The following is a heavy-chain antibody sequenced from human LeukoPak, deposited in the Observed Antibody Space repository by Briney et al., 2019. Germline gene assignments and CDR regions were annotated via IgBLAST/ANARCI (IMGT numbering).Heavy chain of an antibody. CDR2: IYTSGST. CDR3: ARESPEGYCSSTSCYFEGWFDP. Sequence: SETLSLTCTVSSGSISSYYWSWIRQPAGKGLEWIGRIYTSGSTNYNPSLKSRVTMSVDTSKNQFSLKLSSVTAADTAVYYCARESPEGYCSSTSCYFEGWFDPWGQGTLVTVSS. J-gene: IGHJ5*02. D-gene: IGHD2-2*01. V-gene: IGHV4-4*07. CDR1: SGSISSYY.